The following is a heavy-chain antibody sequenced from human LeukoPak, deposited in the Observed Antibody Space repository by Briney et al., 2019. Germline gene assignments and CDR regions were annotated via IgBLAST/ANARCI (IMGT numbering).Heavy chain of an antibody. CDR3: AREWFGELRPFDY. CDR1: GYSISSGYY. CDR2: IYHSGST. D-gene: IGHD3-10*01. J-gene: IGHJ4*02. V-gene: IGHV4-38-2*02. Sequence: PSETLSLTCTVSGYSISSGYYWGWIRQPPGKGLEWIGSIYHSGSTYYNPSLKSRVTISVDTSKNQFSLKLSSVTAADTALYYCAREWFGELRPFDYWGQGTLVTVSS.